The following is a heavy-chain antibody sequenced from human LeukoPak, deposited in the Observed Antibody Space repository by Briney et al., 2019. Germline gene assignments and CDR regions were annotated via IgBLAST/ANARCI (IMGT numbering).Heavy chain of an antibody. V-gene: IGHV4-61*02. CDR3: AREGLNMVRGVIPKEAWGWFDP. J-gene: IGHJ5*02. D-gene: IGHD3-10*01. CDR1: GGSISSSSYY. CDR2: IYSSGST. Sequence: SETLSLTCTVSGGSISSSSYYWNWIRQPAGKGLEWIGRIYSSGSTNYNPSLKSRVTISVDTSKNQFSLKLSSVTAADTAVYYCAREGLNMVRGVIPKEAWGWFDPWGQGTLVTVSS.